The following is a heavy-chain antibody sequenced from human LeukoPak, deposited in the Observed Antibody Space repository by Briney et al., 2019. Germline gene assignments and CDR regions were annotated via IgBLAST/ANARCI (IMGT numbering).Heavy chain of an antibody. J-gene: IGHJ4*02. V-gene: IGHV3-74*01. Sequence: GGSLRLSCAASGFTFSSYWMHWVRQAPGKGLVWVSRIQTDGSSTNYADSVKGRFTISRDNAKNSLYLQMNSLRAEDTAVHYCARFPTLDYWGQGTLVTVSS. CDR2: IQTDGSST. CDR3: ARFPTLDY. CDR1: GFTFSSYW.